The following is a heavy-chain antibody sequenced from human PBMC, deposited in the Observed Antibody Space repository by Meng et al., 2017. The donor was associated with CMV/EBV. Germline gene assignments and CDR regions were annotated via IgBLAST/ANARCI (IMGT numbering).Heavy chain of an antibody. D-gene: IGHD3-22*01. V-gene: IGHV4-4*02. CDR3: ASVLTDSSGYYRYYGMDV. CDR1: GGSISSSNW. J-gene: IGHJ6*02. Sequence: GSLRLSCAVSGGSISSSNWWSWVRQPPGKGLEWIGEIYHSGSTNYNPSLKTRVTISVEKSKNQFSLKLSSVTAADTAVYYCASVLTDSSGYYRYYGMDVWGQGTTVTVSS. CDR2: IYHSGST.